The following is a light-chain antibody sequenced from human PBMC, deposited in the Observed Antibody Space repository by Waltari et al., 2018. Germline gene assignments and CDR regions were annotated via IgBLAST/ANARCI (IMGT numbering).Light chain of an antibody. CDR1: SSDIGGYNL. V-gene: IGLV2-23*01. CDR3: CSYAGIGTLT. J-gene: IGLJ3*02. Sequence: QSALTQPASVSGSPGQSITISCTGTSSDIGGYNLVSWYQHHPGKAPKIIIYEGNKRHSGVSYRFSGSKSGNTASLTISGLHTEDEADYSCCSYAGIGTLTFGGGTRVTVL. CDR2: EGN.